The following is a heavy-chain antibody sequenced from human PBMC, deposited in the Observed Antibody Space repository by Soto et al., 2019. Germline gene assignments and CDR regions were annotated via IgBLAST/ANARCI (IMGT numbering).Heavy chain of an antibody. CDR1: GFTFSSYA. V-gene: IGHV3-23*01. Sequence: PWGSLRLSCAASGFTFSSYAMSWVRQAPGKGLEWVSAISGSGGSTYYADSVQGRCTISRDNSKNTLYLQMNSLRAEDTGVYYFAKDHFPTTRTGRWRIDLCGRGTLVSVSS. CDR3: AKDHFPTTRTGRWRIDL. D-gene: IGHD2-8*02. J-gene: IGHJ5*02. CDR2: ISGSGGST.